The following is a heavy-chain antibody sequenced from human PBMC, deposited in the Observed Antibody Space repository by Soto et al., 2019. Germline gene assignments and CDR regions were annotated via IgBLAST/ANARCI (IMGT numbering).Heavy chain of an antibody. Sequence: QLQLQESGSGLVKPSQTLSLTCAVSVGSISSGGYSWSWIRQPPGKGLEWIGYIYHSGSTYYNPSLKSRVTISVDRSKNQFSLKLSSVTAADTAVYYWARGDGGNSRVDYWGQGTLVTVSS. CDR3: ARGDGGNSRVDY. CDR2: IYHSGST. V-gene: IGHV4-30-2*01. D-gene: IGHD2-21*02. J-gene: IGHJ4*02. CDR1: VGSISSGGYS.